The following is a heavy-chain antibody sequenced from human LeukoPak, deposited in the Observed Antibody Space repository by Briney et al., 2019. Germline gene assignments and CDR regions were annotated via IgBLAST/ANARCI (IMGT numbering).Heavy chain of an antibody. V-gene: IGHV3-66*01. CDR2: IYSGGST. D-gene: IGHD3/OR15-3a*01. CDR3: ATSLDWPPFDY. Sequence: GGSLRLSCAASGFTVSSNYMSWVRQAPGKGLEWVSAIYSGGSTYYADSVKGRFTISRDNSKNTLYLQMNSLRAEDTAVYYCATSLDWPPFDYWGQGTLVTVSS. CDR1: GFTVSSNY. J-gene: IGHJ4*02.